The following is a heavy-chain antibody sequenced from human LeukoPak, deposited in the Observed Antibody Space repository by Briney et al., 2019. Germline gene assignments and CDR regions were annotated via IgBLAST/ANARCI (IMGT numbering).Heavy chain of an antibody. D-gene: IGHD1-26*01. V-gene: IGHV3-30*18. CDR1: GFTFSSYG. CDR2: ISYDGSNK. J-gene: IGHJ4*02. CDR3: AKDQLGATMVPDY. Sequence: GGSLRLSCAASGFTFSSYGMHWVRQAPGKGLEWVAVISYDGSNKYYADSVKGRFTISRDNSKNTLYLQMNSPRAEDTAVYYCAKDQLGATMVPDYWGQGTLVTVSS.